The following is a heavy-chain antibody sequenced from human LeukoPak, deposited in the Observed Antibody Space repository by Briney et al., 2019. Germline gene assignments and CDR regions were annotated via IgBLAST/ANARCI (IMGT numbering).Heavy chain of an antibody. CDR1: GITFSSYG. Sequence: GGSLRLSCAASGITFSSYGMSWVRQAPGKGLEWVSSISSTGGTTYYADSVKGRFTISRDNSKNTLYLQMNSLRAEDTAVYYCAKSSPPPLRYWGQGTLVTVSS. V-gene: IGHV3-23*01. CDR2: ISSTGGTT. J-gene: IGHJ4*02. CDR3: AKSSPPPLRY.